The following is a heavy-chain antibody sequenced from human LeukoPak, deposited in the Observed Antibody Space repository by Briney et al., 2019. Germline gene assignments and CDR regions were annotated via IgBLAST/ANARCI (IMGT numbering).Heavy chain of an antibody. CDR1: GFTFSDYY. J-gene: IGHJ4*02. CDR2: ISSSGSTT. Sequence: GGSLRLSCAASGFTFSDYYMSWIRQAPGKGLEWVSYISSSGSTTYYADSVKGRFTISRDNSKNTLYLQMNSLRAEDTAVYYCAKLVGMATINYFDYWGQGTLVTVSS. D-gene: IGHD5-24*01. CDR3: AKLVGMATINYFDY. V-gene: IGHV3-11*01.